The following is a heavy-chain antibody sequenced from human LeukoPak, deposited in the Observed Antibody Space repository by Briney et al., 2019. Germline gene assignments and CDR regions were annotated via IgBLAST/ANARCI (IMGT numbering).Heavy chain of an antibody. CDR2: ISYDGSSQ. D-gene: IGHD3-10*01. J-gene: IGHJ5*02. CDR3: AKEGTPQVSTWYDL. V-gene: IGHV3-30-3*01. CDR1: GYTFSSYA. Sequence: PGGSLRLSCAASGYTFSSYAMHWVRQAPGKGLEWVALISYDGSSQNYADSVKGRFTISRDNPRNTLYLQMNILRTEDTAVYYCAKEGTPQVSTWYDLWGQGTQVIVSS.